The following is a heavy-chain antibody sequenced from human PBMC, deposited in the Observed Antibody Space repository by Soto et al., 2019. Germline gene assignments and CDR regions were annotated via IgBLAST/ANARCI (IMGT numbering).Heavy chain of an antibody. D-gene: IGHD4-17*01. V-gene: IGHV3-30*18. Sequence: QVQLVESGGGVVQPGRSLRLSCAASGFTFSSYGMHWVRQAPGKGLEWVAVISYDGSNKYYADSVKGRFTISRDNSKNTLYLQMNSLRAEETAVYYCAKDRFIYERYGAADYWGQGTMVTVSS. J-gene: IGHJ4*02. CDR2: ISYDGSNK. CDR3: AKDRFIYERYGAADY. CDR1: GFTFSSYG.